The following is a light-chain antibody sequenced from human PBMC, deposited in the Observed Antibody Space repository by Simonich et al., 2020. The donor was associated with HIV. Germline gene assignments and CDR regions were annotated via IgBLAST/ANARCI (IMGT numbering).Light chain of an antibody. CDR3: QQSYVTLLT. V-gene: IGKV1-39*01. CDR2: TAS. CDR1: QSISSY. J-gene: IGKJ4*01. Sequence: DIQMTQSPSSLSASVGDRVTITCRASQSISSYLNWYQQKPGKAPKLLIYTASSLQSGVPSRFSGSGSVTDFTLTISSLQPEDFATYYCQQSYVTLLTFGGGTKVEIK.